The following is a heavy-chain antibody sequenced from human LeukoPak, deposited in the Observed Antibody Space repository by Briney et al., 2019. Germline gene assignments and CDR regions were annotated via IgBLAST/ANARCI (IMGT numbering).Heavy chain of an antibody. V-gene: IGHV3-11*04. CDR2: IGDRGTPI. CDR1: GLTFSDHY. CDR3: ASMLCSTTSCWIDY. Sequence: GGSLRLSCAASGLTFSDHYMSWMRQAPGKGLEWASYIGDRGTPIYYADSVRGRFTISGDSATNSLYLQMNSLRAEDTAVYYCASMLCSTTSCWIDYWGQGTLVTVSS. J-gene: IGHJ4*02. D-gene: IGHD2-2*01.